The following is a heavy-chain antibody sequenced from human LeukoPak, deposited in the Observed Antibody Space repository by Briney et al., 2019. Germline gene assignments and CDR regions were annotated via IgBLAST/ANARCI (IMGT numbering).Heavy chain of an antibody. CDR1: GYTFTGYY. J-gene: IGHJ4*02. V-gene: IGHV1-2*02. CDR3: ARVTYYYDSSGYDY. D-gene: IGHD3-22*01. CDR2: INPNSGGT. Sequence: ASVKVSCKASGYTFTGYYMHWVRQAPGQGLEWMGWINPNSGGTNYAQKFQGRVTMTRDTSISTAYMELSRLRSDDTAVYYCARVTYYYDSSGYDYWGQGTLATVSS.